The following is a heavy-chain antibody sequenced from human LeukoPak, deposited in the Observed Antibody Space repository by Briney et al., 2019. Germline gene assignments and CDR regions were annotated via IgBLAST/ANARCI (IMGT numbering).Heavy chain of an antibody. V-gene: IGHV3-23*01. Sequence: GGSLRLSCAASGFTFSSFATSWVRQAPGKGLEWVSGISASGGSTYYADSVKGRFTISRDNSKNTLYLQMNSLRAEDTAVYYCAKGFYDNSASGVFDIWGQGTMVTVSS. CDR3: AKGFYDNSASGVFDI. J-gene: IGHJ3*02. CDR2: ISASGGST. D-gene: IGHD3-22*01. CDR1: GFTFSSFA.